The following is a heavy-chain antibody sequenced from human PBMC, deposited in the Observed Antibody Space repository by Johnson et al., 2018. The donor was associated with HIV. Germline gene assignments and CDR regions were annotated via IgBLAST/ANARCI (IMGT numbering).Heavy chain of an antibody. J-gene: IGHJ3*02. CDR2: IWYDGSNK. D-gene: IGHD1-26*01. CDR1: RFTFSNYA. V-gene: IGHV3-33*06. CDR3: GKDDLGWELSHDDAFDI. Sequence: VQLVESGGGVVQPGRSLRLSYAASRFTFSNYAMHWVRQAPGKGLEWVAVIWYDGSNKYYADSVKGRFTISRDNSKNTLYLQMNSLRAEDTAVYYCGKDDLGWELSHDDAFDIWGQGTMVIVSS.